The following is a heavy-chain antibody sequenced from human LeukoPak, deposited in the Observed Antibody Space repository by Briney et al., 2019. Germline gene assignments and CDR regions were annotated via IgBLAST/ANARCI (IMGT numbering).Heavy chain of an antibody. J-gene: IGHJ6*03. CDR3: AKSADYGGNSGSDYYYYYMDV. CDR2: IRYDGSNK. D-gene: IGHD4-23*01. Sequence: GGSLRLSCAASGFTFSSYGMHWVRQAPGKGLEWVAFIRYDGSNKYYADSVKGRFTISRDNSKNTLYLQMNSLRAEDTAVYYCAKSADYGGNSGSDYYYYYMDVWGKGTTVTVSS. V-gene: IGHV3-30*02. CDR1: GFTFSSYG.